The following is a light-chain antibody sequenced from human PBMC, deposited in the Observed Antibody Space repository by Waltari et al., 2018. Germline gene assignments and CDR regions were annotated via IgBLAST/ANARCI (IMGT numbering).Light chain of an antibody. V-gene: IGKV3-20*01. CDR1: QSVGTY. CDR2: AAS. CDR3: QKYERLPAT. Sequence: EIVLTQSPGTLSLSPGERATLSCRASQSVGTYLAWYQQTPGQAPRLLIYAASNRAAGIPDRFSGSGSGTDFSLTISRLEPEDFAVYYCQKYERLPATFGQGTKVEIK. J-gene: IGKJ1*01.